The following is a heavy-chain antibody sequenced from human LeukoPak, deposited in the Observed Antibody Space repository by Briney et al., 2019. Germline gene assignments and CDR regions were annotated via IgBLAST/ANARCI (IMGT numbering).Heavy chain of an antibody. Sequence: ASVKVSCKASGYTFTNYYMHWVRQAPGQGLEWIGIINSSGGRTTYEQKFQGRVTMTRDTSTSTVYIEMSSLRSEDTAVYYCARSGEFSTSSDIWGQGTMVTVSS. CDR3: ARSGEFSTSSDI. CDR1: GYTFTNYY. D-gene: IGHD6-6*01. CDR2: INSSGGRT. V-gene: IGHV1-46*01. J-gene: IGHJ3*02.